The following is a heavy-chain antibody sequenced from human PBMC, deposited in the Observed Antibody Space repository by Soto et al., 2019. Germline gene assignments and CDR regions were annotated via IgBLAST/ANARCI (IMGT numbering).Heavy chain of an antibody. V-gene: IGHV4-59*01. Sequence: SETLSLTCTVSGDSISSYSWSWIRQPPGKGLEWIGNIHYNGNTKYSPSLKSRVTMSVDTSKNHFSLKLISVTTADTAVYYCARANRPITMTYLNWFDPCGQGTLVTVSS. CDR1: GDSISSYS. CDR3: ARANRPITMTYLNWFDP. CDR2: IHYNGNT. J-gene: IGHJ5*02. D-gene: IGHD3-22*01.